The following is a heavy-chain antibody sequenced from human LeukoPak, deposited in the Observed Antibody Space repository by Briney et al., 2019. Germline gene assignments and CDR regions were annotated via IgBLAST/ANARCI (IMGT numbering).Heavy chain of an antibody. CDR3: ARLSDYGDDNNNCFDP. V-gene: IGHV3-30*03. CDR1: GFSFSLYG. Sequence: GGSLRLSCAASGFSFSLYGMHWVRQAPGKGLEWVAVISFDGNDKFYADSVKGRFTISRDDSKNTLYLQMNGLRPEDTAVYYCARLSDYGDDNNNCFDPWGQGALVTVSS. CDR2: ISFDGNDK. J-gene: IGHJ5*02. D-gene: IGHD4-17*01.